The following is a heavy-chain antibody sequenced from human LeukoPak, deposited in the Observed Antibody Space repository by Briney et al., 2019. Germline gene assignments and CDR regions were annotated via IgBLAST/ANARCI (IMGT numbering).Heavy chain of an antibody. CDR3: ARLGVVTAAIGRFSDAFDI. V-gene: IGHV1-46*01. CDR2: INPSGGST. J-gene: IGHJ3*02. CDR1: GYTFTRYY. D-gene: IGHD2-2*02. Sequence: ASVKVSCKASGYTFTRYYMHWVRPAPGQGLGRMGIINPSGGSTSYPQTFQGRVTMTRDTSTSPVYMELSSLTSEDTAVYYCARLGVVTAAIGRFSDAFDIWGQGTMVTVSS.